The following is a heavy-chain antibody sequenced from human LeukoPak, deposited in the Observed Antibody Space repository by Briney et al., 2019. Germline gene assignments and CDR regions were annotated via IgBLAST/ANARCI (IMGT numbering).Heavy chain of an antibody. D-gene: IGHD3-22*01. Sequence: ASVKVSCKASGYTFTSYGISWVRQAPGQGLEWMGWISAYNGNINYPQKLQGRVTMTTDTSTSTAYMELRSLRSDDTAVFYCARAPGDYYYDSSGYYYVYWGQGTPVTVSS. CDR1: GYTFTSYG. V-gene: IGHV1-18*01. CDR2: ISAYNGNI. CDR3: ARAPGDYYYDSSGYYYVY. J-gene: IGHJ4*02.